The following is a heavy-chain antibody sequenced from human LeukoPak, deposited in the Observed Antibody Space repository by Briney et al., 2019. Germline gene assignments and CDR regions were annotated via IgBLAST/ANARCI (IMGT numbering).Heavy chain of an antibody. CDR2: FYPEDGET. D-gene: IGHD1-1*01. CDR3: ATSPATKNGYYFDY. Sequence: ASVTVSCKVSGYTLTELSMHWVRQAPGKGLEWMGGFYPEDGETIYAQKFQGRVTITEDTSKDTAYMELSSLRSEDTAVYYCATSPATKNGYYFDYWGQGTLVTVSS. J-gene: IGHJ4*02. V-gene: IGHV1-24*01. CDR1: GYTLTELS.